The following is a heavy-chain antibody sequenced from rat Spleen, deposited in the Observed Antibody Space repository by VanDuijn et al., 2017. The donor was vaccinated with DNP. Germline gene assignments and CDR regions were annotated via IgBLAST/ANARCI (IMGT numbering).Heavy chain of an antibody. CDR1: GFTFGDYN. V-gene: IGHV5-7*01. J-gene: IGHJ2*01. D-gene: IGHD1-10*01. CDR3: ARRGFYNNYCFDY. CDR2: IGYDGITT. Sequence: EVQLVGSGGGLVQPGGSLKLSCAASGFTFGDYNMAWVRQAPRKGLEWVTTIGYDGITTYYRDSVKGRFSISRDTAKSSLYLQMNSLKSEDTATYYCARRGFYNNYCFDYWGQGVMVTVSS.